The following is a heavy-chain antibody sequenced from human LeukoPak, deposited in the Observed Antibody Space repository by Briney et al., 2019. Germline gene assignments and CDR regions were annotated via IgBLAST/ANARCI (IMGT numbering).Heavy chain of an antibody. CDR3: ARALPYYDFWGEPEH. CDR2: IKQDGSEK. Sequence: PGGSLRLSCAASGFTFSSYWMSWVRQAPGKGLEWVANIKQDGSEKYYVDSVKGRFTISRDNAKNSLYLQMNSLRAEDTAVYYCARALPYYDFWGEPEHWGQGTLVTVSS. V-gene: IGHV3-7*01. D-gene: IGHD3-3*01. J-gene: IGHJ1*01. CDR1: GFTFSSYW.